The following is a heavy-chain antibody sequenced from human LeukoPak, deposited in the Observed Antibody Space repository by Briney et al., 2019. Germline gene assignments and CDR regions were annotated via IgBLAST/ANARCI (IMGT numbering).Heavy chain of an antibody. CDR2: ISGSGSST. J-gene: IGHJ4*02. CDR1: GFTFSRSA. CDR3: AKGTSPVGAFDC. Sequence: GGSLRLSCTASGFTFSRSAMSWVRQAPGKGLEWVSAISGSGSSTYYVDSVKGRFTISRDNSKNTLYLEMNSLRAEDTAVYYCAKGTSPVGAFDCWGQGSLVTASS. V-gene: IGHV3-23*01. D-gene: IGHD3/OR15-3a*01.